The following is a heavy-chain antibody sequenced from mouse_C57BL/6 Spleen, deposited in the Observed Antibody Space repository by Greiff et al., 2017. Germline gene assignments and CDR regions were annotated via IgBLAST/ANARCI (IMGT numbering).Heavy chain of an antibody. D-gene: IGHD4-1*01. J-gene: IGHJ4*01. CDR3: ARDSGGYYGMDY. CDR2: INYDGSST. CDR1: GFTFSDYY. Sequence: DVKLVESEGGLVQPGSSMKLSCTASGFTFSDYYMAWVRQVPEKGLEWVANINYDGSSTYYLDSLKSRFIISRDNAKNILYLQMSSLKSEDTATYDCARDSGGYYGMDYWGQGTSVTVSS. V-gene: IGHV5-16*01.